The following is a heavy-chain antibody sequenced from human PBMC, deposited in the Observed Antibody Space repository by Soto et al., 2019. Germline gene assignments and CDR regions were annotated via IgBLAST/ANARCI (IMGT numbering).Heavy chain of an antibody. D-gene: IGHD6-19*01. CDR2: IYYSGST. V-gene: IGHV4-59*08. CDR3: ARQVGGWAPWYFDY. CDR1: GASISSYY. J-gene: IGHJ4*02. Sequence: PSETLSLTCTVSGASISSYYWSWIRQPPGKGLEWIGYIYYSGSTNYNPSLKSRVTISVDTSKNQFPLKLSSVTAADTAVYYCARQVGGWAPWYFDYWGQGTLVTVS.